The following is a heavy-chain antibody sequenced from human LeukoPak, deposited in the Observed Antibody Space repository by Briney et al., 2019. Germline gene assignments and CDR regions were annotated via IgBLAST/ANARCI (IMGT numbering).Heavy chain of an antibody. V-gene: IGHV3-23*01. Sequence: PGGSLRLSCAASGFTFRNYGMTWVRQVPGKGLEWVSVISGSGGRTDYADSAKGQFTISRDNSKDTLYLQMNSRRAEDTAVYYCAKGCPVTSPYYYYYYMDVWGKGTTVTVSS. CDR2: ISGSGGRT. CDR1: GFTFRNYG. D-gene: IGHD4-17*01. J-gene: IGHJ6*03. CDR3: AKGCPVTSPYYYYYYMDV.